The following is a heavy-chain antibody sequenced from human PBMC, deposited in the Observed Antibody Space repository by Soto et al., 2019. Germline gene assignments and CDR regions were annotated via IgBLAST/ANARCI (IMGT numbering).Heavy chain of an antibody. CDR3: ARAVTMVRGVIIGGY. Sequence: SETLSLTCTVSGGSISSGGYYWSWIRQHPGKGLEWIGYIYYSGSTYYNPSLKSRVTISVDTSKNQFSLKLSSVTAADTAVYYCARAVTMVRGVIIGGYWGQGTLVTVSS. CDR1: GGSISSGGYY. V-gene: IGHV4-31*03. J-gene: IGHJ4*02. D-gene: IGHD3-10*01. CDR2: IYYSGST.